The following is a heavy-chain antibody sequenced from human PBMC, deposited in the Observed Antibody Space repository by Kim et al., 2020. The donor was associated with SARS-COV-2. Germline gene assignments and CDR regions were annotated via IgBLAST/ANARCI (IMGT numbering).Heavy chain of an antibody. J-gene: IGHJ6*03. CDR2: TYYRSKWYN. CDR1: GDSFTTNTVA. V-gene: IGHV6-1*01. CDR3: ARDFIKGRATRHPYCYYWDV. D-gene: IGHD6-6*01. Sequence: SETLSLTCDISGDSFTTNTVAWNWIRQSPLRGLEWLGRTYYRSKWYNAYAESVKSRITINPDTTTNQFSLQLNSVTPEYTGVYYCARDFIKGRATRHPYCYYWDVWDKGTTVTVSS.